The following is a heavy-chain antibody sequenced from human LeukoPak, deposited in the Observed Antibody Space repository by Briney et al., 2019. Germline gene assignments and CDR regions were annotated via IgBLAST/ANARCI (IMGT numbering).Heavy chain of an antibody. J-gene: IGHJ4*02. CDR1: GFTFSNYA. V-gene: IGHV3-30*03. CDR2: ISYDGSNK. Sequence: GGSLRLSCAASGFTFSNYAMSWVRQAPGKGLEWVAVISYDGSNKYYADSVKGRFTISRDNSKNTLYLQMNSLRAEDTAVYYCARDGVSGGYFDYWGQGTLVTVSS. CDR3: ARDGVSGGYFDY. D-gene: IGHD2-15*01.